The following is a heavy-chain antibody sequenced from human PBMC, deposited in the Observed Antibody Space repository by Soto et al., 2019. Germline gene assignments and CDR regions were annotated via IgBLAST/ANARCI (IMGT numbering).Heavy chain of an antibody. CDR1: GASINSGGYY. CDR3: ARTKYYFDSTAYIFDC. J-gene: IGHJ4*02. D-gene: IGHD3-22*01. CDR2: IYFSGST. Sequence: PSETLSLTCTVSGASINSGGYYWSWIRQLPGKGLEWIGYIYFSGSTYYNPSLESRVTMSVDTSQNQFSLKLSSVTAADTAVYYCARTKYYFDSTAYIFDCWGQGALVTVSS. V-gene: IGHV4-30-4*08.